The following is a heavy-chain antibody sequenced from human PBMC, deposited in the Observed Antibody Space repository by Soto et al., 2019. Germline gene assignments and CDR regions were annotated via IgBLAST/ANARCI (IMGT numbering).Heavy chain of an antibody. J-gene: IGHJ6*03. CDR3: ARLPVDMHYYYYYMDV. V-gene: IGHV4-39*01. D-gene: IGHD2-15*01. CDR1: GGSISSSSYY. CDR2: IYYSGST. Sequence: QLQLQESGPGLVKPSETLSLTCTVSGGSISSSSYYWGWIRQPPGKGLEWIGSIYYSGSTYYNPSLTSRVTIYVDTSKNQVSLKLSSVTAADTAVYYCARLPVDMHYYYYYMDVWGKGTTVTVSS.